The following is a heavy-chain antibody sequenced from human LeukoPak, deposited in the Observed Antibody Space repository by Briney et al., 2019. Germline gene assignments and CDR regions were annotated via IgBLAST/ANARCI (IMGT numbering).Heavy chain of an antibody. CDR1: GSSMTGYY. CDR3: ARDKKISLNAPGWFDP. Sequence: SETLSVTCAVSGSSMTGYYWSWIRRPVGKGLEWIGRIHISGTTHYNPSFESRVSMSIDTSKTQFSLSLSSLTAADTAIYYCARDKKISLNAPGWFDPWGQGILVTVSS. J-gene: IGHJ5*02. CDR2: IHISGTT. D-gene: IGHD2-2*01. V-gene: IGHV4-4*07.